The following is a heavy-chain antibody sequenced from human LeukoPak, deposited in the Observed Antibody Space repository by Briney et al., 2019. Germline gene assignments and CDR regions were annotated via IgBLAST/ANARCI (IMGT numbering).Heavy chain of an antibody. CDR2: IYYSRDT. Sequence: SETLSLTCTVSGGSISSGDYYWSWIRRHPGRGLEWIGYIYYSRDTYYNPSLKSRVTISVDTSKNQSSLKLSSVTAADTAVYYCARAPRDTNSWYYFDYWGQGTLVSVSS. D-gene: IGHD5-18*01. CDR3: ARAPRDTNSWYYFDY. V-gene: IGHV4-31*02. CDR1: GGSISSGDYY. J-gene: IGHJ4*02.